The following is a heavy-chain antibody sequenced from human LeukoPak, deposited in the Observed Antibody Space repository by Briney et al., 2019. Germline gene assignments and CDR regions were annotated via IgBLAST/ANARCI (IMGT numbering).Heavy chain of an antibody. CDR1: GYTFTKYY. J-gene: IGHJ3*02. Sequence: GASVKVSCKASGYTFTKYYIHWVRQAPRQGLEWMGIINPSAGITNYAQKFQGRVTLTRDTSTSTVYMNVSNLRSEDTAVYYCARESLGSYKTVVIVARGHDAFDMWGQGTMVTVSS. CDR3: ARESLGSYKTVVIVARGHDAFDM. V-gene: IGHV1-46*01. CDR2: INPSAGIT. D-gene: IGHD3-22*01.